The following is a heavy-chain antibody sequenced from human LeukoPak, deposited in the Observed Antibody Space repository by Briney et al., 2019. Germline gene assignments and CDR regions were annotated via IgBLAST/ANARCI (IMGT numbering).Heavy chain of an antibody. J-gene: IGHJ6*03. Sequence: GGSLRLSCAASGFTFSSYSVNWVRQAPGKGLEWVSYISSSSSTIYYADSVKGRFTISRDNAKNSLYLQMNSLRAEDTAVYYCASSCGGDCYPNYYYYYMDVWGKGTTVTVSS. CDR1: GFTFSSYS. CDR3: ASSCGGDCYPNYYYYYMDV. D-gene: IGHD2-21*01. CDR2: ISSSSSTI. V-gene: IGHV3-48*01.